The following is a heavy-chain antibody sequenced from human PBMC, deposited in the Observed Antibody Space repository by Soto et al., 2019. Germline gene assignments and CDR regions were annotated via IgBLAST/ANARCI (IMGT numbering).Heavy chain of an antibody. CDR2: IKSDGSNI. Sequence: EVQLVESGGGLVQPGGSLRLSCAASGFTFSSYWMHWVRQAPGKGLVWVSRIKSDGSNINYADSVKGRFTISRDNAKNTLYLQMNSLRAEHTAIYYCARGGFSGSGSFIQGDYWGQGTLVTVSS. V-gene: IGHV3-74*01. D-gene: IGHD3-10*01. CDR3: ARGGFSGSGSFIQGDY. J-gene: IGHJ4*02. CDR1: GFTFSSYW.